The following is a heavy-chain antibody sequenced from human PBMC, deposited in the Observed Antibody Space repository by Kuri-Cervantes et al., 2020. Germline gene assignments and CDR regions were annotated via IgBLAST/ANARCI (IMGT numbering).Heavy chain of an antibody. CDR2: IYHSGXX. V-gene: IGHV4-4*02. J-gene: IGHJ5*02. CDR1: GXSISSSNW. D-gene: IGHD6-13*01. CDR3: XXPRHSSSWXXGLEFDP. Sequence: SETLSLTCAVSGXSISSSNWWSWVRQPPGKGLEWIGEIYHSGXXNYNPSLKSRVTISVDKSKNQFSLKLSSVTAADTAVYYCXXPRHSSSWXXGLEFDPWGQGTLVTVSS.